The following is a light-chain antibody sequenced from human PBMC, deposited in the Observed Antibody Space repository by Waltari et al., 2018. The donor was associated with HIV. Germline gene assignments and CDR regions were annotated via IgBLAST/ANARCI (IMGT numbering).Light chain of an antibody. J-gene: IGLJ3*02. Sequence: QSVLTLPPSVSGAPGQRVTISCTGSSSNIGAGYDVHWYKQLPGTAPKLLIYGNSNRPSGVPDRFSGSKSGTSASLAITGLQPDDETDYYCQSYDSSLSNWVFGGGTK. CDR1: SSNIGAGYD. CDR2: GNS. V-gene: IGLV1-40*01. CDR3: QSYDSSLSNWV.